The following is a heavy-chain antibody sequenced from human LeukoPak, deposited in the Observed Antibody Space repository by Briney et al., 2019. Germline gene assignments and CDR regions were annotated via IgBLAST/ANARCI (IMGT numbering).Heavy chain of an antibody. CDR1: GGSFSGYY. CDR2: IYYSGST. Sequence: SETLSLTCAVYGGSFSGYYWSWIRQPPGKGLEWIGYIYYSGSTNYNPSLKSRVTISVDTSKNQFSLRLSSVTAADTAVYYCARVTGYMIEDYFDYWGQGTLVTVSS. J-gene: IGHJ4*02. V-gene: IGHV4-59*01. D-gene: IGHD3-22*01. CDR3: ARVTGYMIEDYFDY.